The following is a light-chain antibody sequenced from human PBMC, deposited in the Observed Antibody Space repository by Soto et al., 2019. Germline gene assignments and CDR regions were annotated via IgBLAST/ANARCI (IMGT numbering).Light chain of an antibody. CDR3: SSYTGSSTFV. CDR2: GVS. Sequence: QSVLTQPASVSGSPGQSITISCTGTSSDVGGHDSVSWYQQHPGRAPKLMIYGVSNRPSGVYNRFSGSKSGNTASLTISGLQAEDEADYYCSSYTGSSTFVFGTGTKLTVL. J-gene: IGLJ1*01. V-gene: IGLV2-14*01. CDR1: SSDVGGHDS.